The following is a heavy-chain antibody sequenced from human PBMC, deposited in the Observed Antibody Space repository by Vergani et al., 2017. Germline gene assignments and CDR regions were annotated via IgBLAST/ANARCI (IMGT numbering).Heavy chain of an antibody. Sequence: QVQLVESGGGVVQPGRSLRLSCAASGFTFSSYGMHWVRQAPGKGLEWVSTLSASDRRTHYADSVKGRFTISRDNSKITLFLHMNSLRPEDTAVYYCAKVGRSEVAGTFGAFDIWGQGPMVTVSS. D-gene: IGHD6-19*01. CDR3: AKVGRSEVAGTFGAFDI. V-gene: IGHV3-NL1*01. J-gene: IGHJ3*02. CDR1: GFTFSSYG. CDR2: LSASDRRT.